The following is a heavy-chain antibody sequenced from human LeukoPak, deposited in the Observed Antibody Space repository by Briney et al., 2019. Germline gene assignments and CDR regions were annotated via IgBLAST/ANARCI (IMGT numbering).Heavy chain of an antibody. CDR1: GFTLSSYN. Sequence: GGSLRLSCATSGFTLSSYNMKWVRQAPGKGLEWVSSISTSSSYIYYADSVKGRFTISRDNAKNSLHLQMNSLRAEDTAVYYCARLRRGPFDYWGQGTLVTVSS. CDR3: ARLRRGPFDY. D-gene: IGHD3-10*01. J-gene: IGHJ4*02. V-gene: IGHV3-21*01. CDR2: ISTSSSYI.